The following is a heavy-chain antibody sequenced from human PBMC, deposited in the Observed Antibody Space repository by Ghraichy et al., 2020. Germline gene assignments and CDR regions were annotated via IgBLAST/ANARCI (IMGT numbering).Heavy chain of an antibody. V-gene: IGHV4-34*01. CDR1: GGSFSGYY. D-gene: IGHD3-3*01. CDR3: ARGARLYDFWSSTTGYYYYYYMDV. J-gene: IGHJ6*03. CDR2: INHSGST. Sequence: SETLSLTCAVYGGSFSGYYWSWIHQPPGKGLEWIGEINHSGSTNYNPSLKSRVTISVDTSKNQFSLKLSSVTAADTAVYYCARGARLYDFWSSTTGYYYYYYMDVWGKGTTVTVSS.